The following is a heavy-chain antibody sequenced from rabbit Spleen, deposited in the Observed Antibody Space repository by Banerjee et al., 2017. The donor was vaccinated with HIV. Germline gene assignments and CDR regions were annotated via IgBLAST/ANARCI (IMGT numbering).Heavy chain of an antibody. Sequence: QEQLEESGGDLVKPEGSLTLTCTASGFSFSSSYWICWVRQAPGKGLEWIACIYTGSSGITYYANWVISRFTITSNTNQNTVDLQMTSLTAADTATYFCACFYINYDAFNLWGPGTLVT. CDR2: IYTGSSGIT. V-gene: IGHV1S45*01. J-gene: IGHJ4*01. CDR3: ACFYINYDAFNL. CDR1: GFSFSSSYW. D-gene: IGHD1-1*01.